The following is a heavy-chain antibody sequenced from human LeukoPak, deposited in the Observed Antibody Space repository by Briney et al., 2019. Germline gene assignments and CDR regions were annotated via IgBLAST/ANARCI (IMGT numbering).Heavy chain of an antibody. J-gene: IGHJ6*02. CDR2: INHSGST. Sequence: SETLSLTCAVYGGSFSGYYWSWIRQPPGKGLEWIGEINHSGSTNYNPSLKSRVTISVDTSKNQFSLKLSSVTAADTAVYYCARDKITMGIYGMDVWGQGTTVTVSS. D-gene: IGHD3-10*01. CDR1: GGSFSGYY. CDR3: ARDKITMGIYGMDV. V-gene: IGHV4-34*01.